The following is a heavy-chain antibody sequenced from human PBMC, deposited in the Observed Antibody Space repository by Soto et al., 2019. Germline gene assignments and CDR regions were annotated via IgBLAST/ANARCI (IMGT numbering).Heavy chain of an antibody. CDR3: APHAVHSSGFSDY. V-gene: IGHV4-39*01. Sequence: QLQLQESGPGLVKPSETLSLTCTVSGGSISSSSYYWGWIRQPPGKGLEWIGSIYYSGSTYYNPSLKRRVTISVDTSKIPFTLKLRSVTAADAAVYYCAPHAVHSSGFSDYWGQGTLVTVSS. CDR2: IYYSGST. J-gene: IGHJ4*02. CDR1: GGSISSSSYY. D-gene: IGHD6-19*01.